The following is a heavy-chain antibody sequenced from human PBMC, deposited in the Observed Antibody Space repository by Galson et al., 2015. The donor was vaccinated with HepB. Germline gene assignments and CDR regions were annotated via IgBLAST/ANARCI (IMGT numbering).Heavy chain of an antibody. CDR2: TSGSGGST. Sequence: SLRLSCAASGFTFSSYAMSWVRQAPGKGLEWVSATSGSGGSTYYADSVKGRFTISRDNSKNTLYLQMNSLGAEDTAVYYCAKDRYTRYCSSTSCQNWFDPWGQGTLVTVSS. CDR3: AKDRYTRYCSSTSCQNWFDP. J-gene: IGHJ5*02. CDR1: GFTFSSYA. V-gene: IGHV3-23*01. D-gene: IGHD2-2*01.